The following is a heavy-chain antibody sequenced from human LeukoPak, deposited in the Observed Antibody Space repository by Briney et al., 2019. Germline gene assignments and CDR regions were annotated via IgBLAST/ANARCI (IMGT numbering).Heavy chain of an antibody. Sequence: PGGSLRLSCAASGFTFSSYWMSWVRQAPGKGLEWVANIKQDGSEKYYVDSVKGRFTISRDNAKNSLYLQMNSLRAEDTAVYYCARDHSDYDILTGYFDYWGQGTLVTVSS. CDR1: GFTFSSYW. CDR3: ARDHSDYDILTGYFDY. CDR2: IKQDGSEK. J-gene: IGHJ4*02. D-gene: IGHD3-9*01. V-gene: IGHV3-7*01.